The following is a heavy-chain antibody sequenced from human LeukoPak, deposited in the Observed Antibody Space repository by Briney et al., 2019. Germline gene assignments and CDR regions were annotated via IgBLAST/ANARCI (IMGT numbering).Heavy chain of an antibody. Sequence: GGSLRLSCAASGFSFSNYWMNWVRQAPGKGLEWVAILRQVGSERLYVDSVRGRFTISRDNAMNSLFLQMHSLKAEDNAVYYGGAGAGWSIDYWGQGTLVTVSS. CDR2: LRQVGSER. CDR3: GAGAGWSIDY. CDR1: GFSFSNYW. V-gene: IGHV3-7*01. D-gene: IGHD2-8*02. J-gene: IGHJ4*02.